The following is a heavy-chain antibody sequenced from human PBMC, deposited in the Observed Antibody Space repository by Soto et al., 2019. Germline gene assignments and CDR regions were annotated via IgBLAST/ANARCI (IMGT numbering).Heavy chain of an antibody. J-gene: IGHJ6*03. CDR1: GFTFSSYA. D-gene: IGHD3-16*01. V-gene: IGHV3-23*01. Sequence: GGSLRLSCAASGFTFSSYAMSWVRQAPGKGLEWVSAISGSGGSTYYADSVKGRFTISRDNSKNTLYLQMNSLRAEDTAVYYCAKSEHDDLYYYYYMDVWGKGTTVTVSS. CDR2: ISGSGGST. CDR3: AKSEHDDLYYYYYMDV.